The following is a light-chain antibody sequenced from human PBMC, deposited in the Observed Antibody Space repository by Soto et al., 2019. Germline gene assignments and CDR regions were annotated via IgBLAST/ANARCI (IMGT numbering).Light chain of an antibody. CDR3: QHYGPPRYT. CDR2: GAS. V-gene: IGKV3-20*01. J-gene: IGKJ2*01. CDR1: QSVSSNF. Sequence: IVLTQSPGTLSLSPGERATLSCRASQSVSSNFLAWYQQKPGQPPRLLMYGASSRATSIPDRFSGSGSGPDFTLTISRLEPEDFAVYYCQHYGPPRYTFGQGTKLEIK.